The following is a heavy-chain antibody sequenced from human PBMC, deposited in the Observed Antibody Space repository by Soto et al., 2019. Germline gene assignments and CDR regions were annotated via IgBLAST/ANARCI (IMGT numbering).Heavy chain of an antibody. V-gene: IGHV3-23*01. Sequence: PGGSLRLSCAASGFTFSSYAMSWVRQAPGKGLEWVSAISGSGGSTYYADSVKGRFTISRDNSKNTLYLQMNSLRAEDTAVYYCAKGWGYYYDSSGYYPPYFDYWGQGTLVTVSS. J-gene: IGHJ4*02. CDR3: AKGWGYYYDSSGYYPPYFDY. D-gene: IGHD3-22*01. CDR2: ISGSGGST. CDR1: GFTFSSYA.